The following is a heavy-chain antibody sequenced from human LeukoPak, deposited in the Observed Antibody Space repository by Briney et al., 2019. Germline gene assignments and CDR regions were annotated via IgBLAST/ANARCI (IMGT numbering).Heavy chain of an antibody. D-gene: IGHD6-13*01. CDR3: ARDPSYSSSWYYYYYYMDV. Sequence: PSETLSLTCTVSGGSISSSSYYWGWIRQPPGKGLEWIGSIYYSGSTYYNPSLKSRVTISVDTSKNQFSLKLSSVTAADTAVYYCARDPSYSSSWYYYYYYMDVWGKGTTVTVSS. J-gene: IGHJ6*03. CDR2: IYYSGST. V-gene: IGHV4-39*07. CDR1: GGSISSSSYY.